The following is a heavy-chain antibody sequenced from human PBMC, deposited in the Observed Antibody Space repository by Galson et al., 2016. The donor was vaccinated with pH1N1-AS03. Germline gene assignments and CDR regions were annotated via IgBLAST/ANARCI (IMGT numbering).Heavy chain of an antibody. CDR2: NRYYGSSE. Sequence: SLRLSCAASGFTLRTYDMHWVRQAPGKGLEWVGINRYYGSSEYYGDSMKGRISISRDNSQNTISLQMNSLRVEDTAVYYCVRGSGYYFDSWGRGTLVIVSS. D-gene: IGHD3-3*01. CDR1: GFTLRTYD. V-gene: IGHV3-33*01. CDR3: VRGSGYYFDS. J-gene: IGHJ4*02.